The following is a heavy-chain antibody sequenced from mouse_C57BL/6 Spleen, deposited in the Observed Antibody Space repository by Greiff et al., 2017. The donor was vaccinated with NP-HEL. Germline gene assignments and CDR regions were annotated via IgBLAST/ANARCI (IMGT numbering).Heavy chain of an antibody. Sequence: EVHLVESGGGLVKPGGSLKLSCAASGFTFSDYGMHWVRQAPEKGLEWVAYISSGSSTIYYADTVKGRFTISRDNAKNTLFLQMTSLRSEDTAMYYCARPSNYWYFDVWGTGTTVTVSS. CDR3: ARPSNYWYFDV. CDR1: GFTFSDYG. CDR2: ISSGSSTI. J-gene: IGHJ1*03. V-gene: IGHV5-17*01. D-gene: IGHD2-5*01.